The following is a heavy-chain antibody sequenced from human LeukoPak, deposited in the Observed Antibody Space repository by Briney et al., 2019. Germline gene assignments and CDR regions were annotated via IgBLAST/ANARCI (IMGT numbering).Heavy chain of an antibody. Sequence: GGSLRLSCAASGFTFSSYAMHWVRQAPGKGLEWVAVISYDGSNKYYADSVKGRFTISRDNSKNTLYLQMNSLRAEDTAVYYCARAGYSSGWDAFDIWGQGTMVTVS. D-gene: IGHD6-19*01. CDR3: ARAGYSSGWDAFDI. V-gene: IGHV3-30-3*01. CDR2: ISYDGSNK. CDR1: GFTFSSYA. J-gene: IGHJ3*02.